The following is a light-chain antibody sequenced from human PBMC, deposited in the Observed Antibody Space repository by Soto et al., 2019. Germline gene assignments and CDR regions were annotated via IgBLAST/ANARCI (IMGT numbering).Light chain of an antibody. V-gene: IGKV1-16*02. Sequence: DIQMTQSPSSLSASVGDRVTITCRASQGIRNYLAWFQQKPGQAPKSLIYATFTLQSGVPSKFSGSGSGTDFTLTIISLQPEDFATYYCQQYNSYPRTFGQGTKVEIK. CDR3: QQYNSYPRT. CDR2: ATF. J-gene: IGKJ1*01. CDR1: QGIRNY.